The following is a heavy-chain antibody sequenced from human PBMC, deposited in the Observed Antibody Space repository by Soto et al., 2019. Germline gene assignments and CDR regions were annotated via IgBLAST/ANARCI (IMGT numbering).Heavy chain of an antibody. J-gene: IGHJ5*02. D-gene: IGHD6-19*01. CDR3: ANDKGSSAAVSGISHEGYLDP. Sequence: QVQLVESGGGVVQPGRSLRLSCAASGFTFSSFCMHWVRQAPGKGLEWASIIWNDGSNAYYADSVRGRFTISRDNSKNPVYLQMNSVSAEDKAVYYCANDKGSSAAVSGISHEGYLDPWGEGTLVTVSS. V-gene: IGHV3-33*06. CDR2: IWNDGSNA. CDR1: GFTFSSFC.